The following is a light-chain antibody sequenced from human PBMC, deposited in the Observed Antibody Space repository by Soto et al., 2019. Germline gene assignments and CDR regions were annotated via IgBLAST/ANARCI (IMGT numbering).Light chain of an antibody. J-gene: IGLJ1*01. CDR1: SSDVGGYNY. CDR3: SSHTSRSTYV. V-gene: IGLV2-14*01. CDR2: EVS. Sequence: QSVLTQPASVSGSPGQSITISCTGTSSDVGGYNYVSWYQQHPGKAPKLMIYEVSYRPSEISNRFSGSKSGNTASLTISGLQTEDEADYYCSSHTSRSTYVVGTGTKLTVL.